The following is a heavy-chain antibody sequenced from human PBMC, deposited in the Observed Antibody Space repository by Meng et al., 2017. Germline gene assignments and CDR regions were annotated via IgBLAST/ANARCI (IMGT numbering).Heavy chain of an antibody. V-gene: IGHV3-15*04. CDR3: ATGAAAADH. Sequence: EAQVVGAGGVFVKPGGSLRLSCVASGLRFTDAWMSWVRQAPGKGLEWVGRIERKSDGGTIYYAAPVKGRFTISRDDSKNTLYLQMDSLINEDTAVYFCATGAAAADHWGQGTLVTVSS. CDR1: GLRFTDAW. J-gene: IGHJ4*02. CDR2: IERKSDGGTI. D-gene: IGHD6-13*01.